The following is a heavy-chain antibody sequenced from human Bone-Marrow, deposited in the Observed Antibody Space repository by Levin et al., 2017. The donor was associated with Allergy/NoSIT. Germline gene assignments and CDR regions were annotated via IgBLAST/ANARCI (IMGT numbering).Heavy chain of an antibody. CDR2: IYWDDDK. J-gene: IGHJ1*01. D-gene: IGHD4-17*01. CDR1: GFSLTSNGVA. CDR3: AYGTSVTGLIEYLQN. Sequence: NESGPTLVKPTQTLTLTCTVSGFSLTSNGVAVGWIRQSPGKALEWLAFIYWDDDKRYSPSLKSRLTIIKDTSNNQVVLTMTSMDPADTATYYCAYGTSVTGLIEYLQNWGQGTLVIVSS. V-gene: IGHV2-5*02.